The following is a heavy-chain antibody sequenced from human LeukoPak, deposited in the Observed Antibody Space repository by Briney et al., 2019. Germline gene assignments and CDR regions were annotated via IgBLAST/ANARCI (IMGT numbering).Heavy chain of an antibody. V-gene: IGHV3-15*01. J-gene: IGHJ3*01. CDR1: GLTFSNAW. Sequence: GGSLRLSCAVSGLTFSNAWMSWVRQAPGKGLEWVGRIKSETDGGTRFYAAPVKDRFTISRDNSRNTMFLQMNSLKSDDTAVYYCTTEKEGCSGGSCYFLAFDFWGQGTTVTVSS. CDR3: TTEKEGCSGGSCYFLAFDF. D-gene: IGHD2-15*01. CDR2: IKSETDGGTR.